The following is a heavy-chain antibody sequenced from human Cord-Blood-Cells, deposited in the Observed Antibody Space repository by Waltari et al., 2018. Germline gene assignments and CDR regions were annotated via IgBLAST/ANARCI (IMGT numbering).Heavy chain of an antibody. Sequence: QVQLQESGPGLVKPSGTLSPTCAVSGGSISSINWWSWVRPPPGKGLAWIGEIYHSGGTNYNPALKRRVTISVDKSKNQFSLKLSSVTAADTAVYYCARNPYDYVWGSSLDYWGQGTLVTVSS. D-gene: IGHD3-16*01. CDR1: GGSISSINW. CDR2: IYHSGGT. CDR3: ARNPYDYVWGSSLDY. J-gene: IGHJ4*02. V-gene: IGHV4-4*02.